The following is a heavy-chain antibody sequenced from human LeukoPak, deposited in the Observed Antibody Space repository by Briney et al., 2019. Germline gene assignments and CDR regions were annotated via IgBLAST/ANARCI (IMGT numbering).Heavy chain of an antibody. V-gene: IGHV4-34*01. D-gene: IGHD2-15*01. J-gene: IGHJ4*02. CDR2: IYHSGST. Sequence: SETLSLTCAVYGGSFSGYYWSWIRQPPGKGLEWIGSIYHSGSTYYNPSLKSRVTISVDTSKNQFSLKLSSVTAADTAVYYCASHLVGYCSGGSCLREFDYWGQGTLVTVSS. CDR1: GGSFSGYY. CDR3: ASHLVGYCSGGSCLREFDY.